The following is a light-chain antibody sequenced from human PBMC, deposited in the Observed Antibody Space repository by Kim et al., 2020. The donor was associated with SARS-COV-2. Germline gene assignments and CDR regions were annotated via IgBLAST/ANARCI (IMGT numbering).Light chain of an antibody. J-gene: IGKJ1*01. CDR2: DAS. V-gene: IGKV3-15*01. CDR1: ETVAHK. Sequence: SPGDTVTLACRASETVAHKLAWYQQKPGQAPRLLIYDASTRATDIPARFSGTGSETDFTLTISSLQAEDFAIYYCKQYGQWPPWTFGQGTKVDIK. CDR3: KQYGQWPPWT.